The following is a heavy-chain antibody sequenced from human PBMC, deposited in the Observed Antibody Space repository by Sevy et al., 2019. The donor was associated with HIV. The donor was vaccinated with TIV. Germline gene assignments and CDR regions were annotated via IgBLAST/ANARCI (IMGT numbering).Heavy chain of an antibody. CDR2: ISGSGGIT. CDR3: AKGFCSGATCPRDYYYYGMDV. Sequence: GGSLRLSCAASGFTFSSYAMSWVRQAPGKGLEWVSAISGSGGITYYADSVKGRFTISRDNSKNTLSVQMNSLRAEDTAVYYCAKGFCSGATCPRDYYYYGMDVWGQGTTVTVSS. D-gene: IGHD2-15*01. CDR1: GFTFSSYA. V-gene: IGHV3-23*01. J-gene: IGHJ6*02.